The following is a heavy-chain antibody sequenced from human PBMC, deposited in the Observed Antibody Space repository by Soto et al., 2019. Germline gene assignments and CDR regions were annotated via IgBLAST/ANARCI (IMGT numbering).Heavy chain of an antibody. CDR1: GFSFINYA. J-gene: IGHJ4*02. V-gene: IGHV3-23*01. CDR3: ADGGTGHTPLNY. CDR2: ISSSGDGT. D-gene: IGHD3-10*01. Sequence: EVQLLESGGDLVQPGGSLRLSCAASGFSFINYAMSWVRQAPGKGLEWGSAISSSGDGTYYEDSVKGRFTISRDNSKNTLYLQMNSLRAEDTALYYCADGGTGHTPLNYWGQGILVTVSS.